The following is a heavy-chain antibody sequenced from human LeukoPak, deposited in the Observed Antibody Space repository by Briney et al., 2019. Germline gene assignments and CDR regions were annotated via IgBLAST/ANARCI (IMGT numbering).Heavy chain of an antibody. CDR1: GFTFSDYY. CDR3: ARDESGYSSFFDY. Sequence: GGSLRLSCAASGFTFSDYYMSWIRQAPGKGLEWVSCISSSGSTIYYADSVKGRFTISRDNAKNSLYLQMNSLRAEDTAVYYCARDESGYSSFFDYWGQGTLVTVSS. V-gene: IGHV3-11*01. D-gene: IGHD3-3*01. CDR2: ISSSGSTI. J-gene: IGHJ4*02.